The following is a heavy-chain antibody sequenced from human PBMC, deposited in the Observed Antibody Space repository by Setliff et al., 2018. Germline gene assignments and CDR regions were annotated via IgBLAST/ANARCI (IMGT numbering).Heavy chain of an antibody. J-gene: IGHJ3*02. Sequence: GGSLRLSCAASGFTFTTYAMHWVRQAPGKGLEWVAVISYDGSKKNYADSVKGRFTISRDNSKNTLYLQMNSLRTEDTAVYYCDGTTGTTGAFHIWGQGTMVTVSS. CDR1: GFTFTTYA. CDR2: ISYDGSKK. D-gene: IGHD1-1*01. CDR3: DGTTGTTGAFHI. V-gene: IGHV3-30-3*01.